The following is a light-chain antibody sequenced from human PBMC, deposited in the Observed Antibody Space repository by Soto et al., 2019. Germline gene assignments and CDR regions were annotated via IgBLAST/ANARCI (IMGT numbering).Light chain of an antibody. Sequence: EIVLTQSPATLSLSPEERSTLACRSSRGISSNLAWYQQKPGQAPRLLIYGASNRATGIPDRFSGSGSGTDFTLTISRLEPEDFAVYYCQQYGSSPPLTFGGGTKVDIK. V-gene: IGKV3-20*01. J-gene: IGKJ4*01. CDR1: RGISSN. CDR3: QQYGSSPPLT. CDR2: GAS.